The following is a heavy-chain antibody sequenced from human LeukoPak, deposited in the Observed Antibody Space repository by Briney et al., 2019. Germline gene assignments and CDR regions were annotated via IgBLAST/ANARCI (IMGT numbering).Heavy chain of an antibody. D-gene: IGHD3-10*02. CDR3: ARVYNYVLDY. Sequence: PGGSLRLSCAASGFTFNNYDMHWVRQAPGKGLEWVAVITYDAINKYYADSVKGRFTISRDNSKNTLYLQMNSLRAEDTAVYYCARVYNYVLDYWGQGTLVTVSS. CDR2: ITYDAINK. V-gene: IGHV3-30*03. CDR1: GFTFNNYD. J-gene: IGHJ4*02.